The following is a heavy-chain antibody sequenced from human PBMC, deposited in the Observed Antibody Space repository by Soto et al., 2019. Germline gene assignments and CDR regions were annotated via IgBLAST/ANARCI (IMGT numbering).Heavy chain of an antibody. Sequence: ASVKVSCKVSGYTLTELSMHWVRQAPGKGLEWMGGFDPEDGETIYAQKLQGRVTMTEDTSTDTAYMELSSLRSEDTAVYYCSTVKPTYYYDSSGPMAVDYWGQGTLVTVSS. D-gene: IGHD3-22*01. J-gene: IGHJ4*02. CDR1: GYTLTELS. CDR2: FDPEDGET. CDR3: STVKPTYYYDSSGPMAVDY. V-gene: IGHV1-24*01.